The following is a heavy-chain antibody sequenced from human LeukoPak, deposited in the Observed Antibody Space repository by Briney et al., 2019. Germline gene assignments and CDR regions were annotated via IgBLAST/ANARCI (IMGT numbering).Heavy chain of an antibody. CDR3: AKAPPDSYFDY. Sequence: PGGSLRLSCAASGSTLSTDMHWVRQAPGKGLEWVAFLRYDGSNKYYADSVKGRFTISRDNSKNTLYLQMNSLRTEDTAVYYCAKAPPDSYFDYWGQGTLVTVSS. J-gene: IGHJ4*02. CDR1: GSTLSTD. D-gene: IGHD3-3*01. V-gene: IGHV3-30*02. CDR2: LRYDGSNK.